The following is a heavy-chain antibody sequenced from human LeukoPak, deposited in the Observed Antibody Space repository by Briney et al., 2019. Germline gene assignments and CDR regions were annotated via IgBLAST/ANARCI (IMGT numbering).Heavy chain of an antibody. Sequence: SVKVSCKASGGTLSSYAISWVRQAPGQGLEWMGGIIPIFGTANYAQKFQGRVTITADESTSTAYMELSSLRSEDTAVYYCARDNGGSWVVDAFGIWGQGTMVTVSS. J-gene: IGHJ3*02. CDR1: GGTLSSYA. CDR2: IIPIFGTA. V-gene: IGHV1-69*13. D-gene: IGHD2-15*01. CDR3: ARDNGGSWVVDAFGI.